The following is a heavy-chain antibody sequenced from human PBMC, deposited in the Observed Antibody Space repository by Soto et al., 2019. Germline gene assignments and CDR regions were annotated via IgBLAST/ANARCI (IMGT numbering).Heavy chain of an antibody. CDR1: GDSITTSHYY. J-gene: IGHJ5*02. V-gene: IGHV4-39*02. CDR2: VFYSGNT. D-gene: IGHD1-26*01. Sequence: SETLSLTCTVSGDSITTSHYYWGWIRQSPGKGPEWIGYVFYSGNTYYTASLKSRLIISVDTSKNTFSLRLNSVTAADTAVYYCERVGSTRGPWFAPWGQGTPVTVSS. CDR3: ERVGSTRGPWFAP.